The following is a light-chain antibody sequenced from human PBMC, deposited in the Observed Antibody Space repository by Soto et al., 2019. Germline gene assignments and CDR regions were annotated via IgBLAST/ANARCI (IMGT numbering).Light chain of an antibody. CDR1: QTICSF. J-gene: IGKJ5*01. CDR3: QQHVHWPIT. CDR2: DAS. V-gene: IGKV3-11*01. Sequence: DIVLTQSPATLSLSPGDRVTLSCRASQTICSFLSWYQHSPGQGPRLLVYDASNRATGVPARFSGSGSETDFTLTISSLEPEDFAVYYCQQHVHWPITFGQGTRLEIK.